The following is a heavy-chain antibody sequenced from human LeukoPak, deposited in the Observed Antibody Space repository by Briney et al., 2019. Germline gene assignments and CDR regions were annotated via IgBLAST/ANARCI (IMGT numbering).Heavy chain of an antibody. CDR3: ARGGDGDILTGLVFDY. V-gene: IGHV1-18*01. CDR2: NSAYNGNT. CDR1: GYRFTSYG. J-gene: IGHJ4*02. D-gene: IGHD3-9*01. Sequence: ASVNVSCKASGYRFTSYGISWVRQAPGQGLEWMGWNSAYNGNTNYAQKLQGRVTMTTDTSTSTAYMELRSLRSDDTAVYYCARGGDGDILTGLVFDYWGQGTLVTVSS.